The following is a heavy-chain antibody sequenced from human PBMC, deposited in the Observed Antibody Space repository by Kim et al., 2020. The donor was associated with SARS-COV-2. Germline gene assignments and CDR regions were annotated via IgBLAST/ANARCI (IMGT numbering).Heavy chain of an antibody. Sequence: ASVKVSCKTSGYTFTSYAMHWVRQAPGQRLEWMGWINAGNGNTKYSQKFQGRVTITRDTSASTAYMELSSLRSEDTAVYYCARGSRGDYPTTDYNGMDVWGQGTTVTVSS. D-gene: IGHD3-10*01. CDR2: INAGNGNT. V-gene: IGHV1-3*01. CDR3: ARGSRGDYPTTDYNGMDV. J-gene: IGHJ6*02. CDR1: GYTFTSYA.